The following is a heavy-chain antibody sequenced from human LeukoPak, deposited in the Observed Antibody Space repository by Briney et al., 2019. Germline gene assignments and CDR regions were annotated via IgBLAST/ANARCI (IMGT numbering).Heavy chain of an antibody. Sequence: SQTLSLTCAISGDSVSSNSAAWNWIRQSPSRGLEWLGRTCYRSKWYNDYAVSVKSRITINPDTSKNQFSLQLNSVTPEDTAVYYCARDLGYSSGWYKYYFDYWGQGTLVTVSS. D-gene: IGHD6-19*01. CDR1: GDSVSSNSAA. CDR3: ARDLGYSSGWYKYYFDY. J-gene: IGHJ4*02. CDR2: TCYRSKWYN. V-gene: IGHV6-1*01.